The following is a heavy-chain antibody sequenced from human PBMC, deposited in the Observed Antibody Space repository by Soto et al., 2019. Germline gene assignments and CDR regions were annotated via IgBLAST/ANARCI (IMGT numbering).Heavy chain of an antibody. Sequence: PGGSLRLSCAASGFTFSSYWMSWVRQAPGKGLEWVANIKQDGSEKYYVDSVKGRFTISRDNAKNSLYLQMNSLRAEDTAVYYCAMDPNIVVVPAAPYSYYAMDVWGPGTTVTLSS. CDR2: IKQDGSEK. D-gene: IGHD2-2*01. V-gene: IGHV3-7*04. CDR3: AMDPNIVVVPAAPYSYYAMDV. CDR1: GFTFSSYW. J-gene: IGHJ6*02.